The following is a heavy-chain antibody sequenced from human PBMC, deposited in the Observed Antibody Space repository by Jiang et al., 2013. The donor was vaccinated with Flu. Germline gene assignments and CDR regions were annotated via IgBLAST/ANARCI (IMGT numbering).Heavy chain of an antibody. D-gene: IGHD4-17*01. CDR3: ARDDYGDYYYYGMDV. V-gene: IGHV1-46*01. J-gene: IGHJ6*02. Sequence: GSTSYAQKFQGRVTMTRDTSTSTVYMELSSLRSEDTAVYYCARDDYGDYYYYGMDVWGQGTTVTVSS. CDR2: GST.